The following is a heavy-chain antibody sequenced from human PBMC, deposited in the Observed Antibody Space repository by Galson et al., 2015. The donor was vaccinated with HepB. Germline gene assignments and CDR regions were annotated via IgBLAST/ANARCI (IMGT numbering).Heavy chain of an antibody. J-gene: IGHJ4*02. V-gene: IGHV3-7*01. D-gene: IGHD3-22*01. CDR2: IKQDGSEK. CDR3: ARNYYDSSGYSFDY. Sequence: SLRLSCAASGFTFSSYWMSWVRQAPGKGLEWVANIKQDGSEKYYVDSVKGRFTISRDNAKNSLYLQMNSLRAEDTAVYYCARNYYDSSGYSFDYWGQGTLVTVSS. CDR1: GFTFSSYW.